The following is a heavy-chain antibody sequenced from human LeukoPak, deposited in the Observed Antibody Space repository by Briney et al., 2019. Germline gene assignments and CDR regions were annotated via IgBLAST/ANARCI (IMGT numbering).Heavy chain of an antibody. Sequence: SETLSLTCTVSGGSISSSSYYWGWLRQPPGKGLEWIGSIYYSGSTYYNPSLKSRVTISVDTPKNQFSLKLSSVTAADTAVYYCANQYYDFWSGPYYYYYYMDVWGKGTTVTVSS. V-gene: IGHV4-39*01. D-gene: IGHD3-3*01. CDR3: ANQYYDFWSGPYYYYYYMDV. CDR1: GGSISSSSYY. CDR2: IYYSGST. J-gene: IGHJ6*03.